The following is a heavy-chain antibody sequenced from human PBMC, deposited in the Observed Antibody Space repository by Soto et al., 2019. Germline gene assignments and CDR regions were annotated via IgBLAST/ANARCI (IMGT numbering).Heavy chain of an antibody. J-gene: IGHJ3*02. CDR3: ARAAGSWSAFDI. CDR1: GGTFSSYA. V-gene: IGHV1-69*13. D-gene: IGHD6-13*01. CDR2: IIPIFGTA. Sequence: ASVKVSCKASGGTFSSYAISGVRQAPGQGLEWMGGIIPIFGTANYAQKFQGRVTITADESTSTAYMELSSLRSEDTAVYYCARAAGSWSAFDIWGQGTMVTVSS.